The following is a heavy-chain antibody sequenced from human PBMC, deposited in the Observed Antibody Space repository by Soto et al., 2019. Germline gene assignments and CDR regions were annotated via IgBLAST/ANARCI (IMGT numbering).Heavy chain of an antibody. CDR2: IKSKFDGGAV. D-gene: IGHD3-22*01. CDR3: VTTPVAQFESSGYYLAF. V-gene: IGHV3-15*01. CDR1: GFPFTDGW. J-gene: IGHJ4*02. Sequence: PGGSLRLSCAASGFPFTDGWLGWVRQAPGKGLEWVGRIKSKFDGGAVDYAAPLKGRFTLSRDDSRQTVSLQMNSLRAEDTAVYYCVTTPVAQFESSGYYLAFWGQGTLVTVSS.